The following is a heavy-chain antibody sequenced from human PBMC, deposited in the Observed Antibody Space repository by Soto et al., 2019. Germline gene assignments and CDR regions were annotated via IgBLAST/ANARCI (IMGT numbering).Heavy chain of an antibody. V-gene: IGHV1-18*01. CDR3: ARVSGVVYYYYGMDV. CDR1: GYTFTSYG. Sequence: ASVKVSCKASGYTFTSYGISWVRQAPGQGLEWMGWISAYNGNTNYAQKLQGRVTMTTDTSTSTAYMELRSLRSDDTALYYCARVSGVVYYYYGMDVWGQGTTVTVSS. D-gene: IGHD5-12*01. J-gene: IGHJ6*02. CDR2: ISAYNGNT.